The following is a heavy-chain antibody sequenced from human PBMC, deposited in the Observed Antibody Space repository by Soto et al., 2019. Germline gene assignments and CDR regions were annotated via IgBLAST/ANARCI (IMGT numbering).Heavy chain of an antibody. D-gene: IGHD6-6*01. V-gene: IGHV3-23*01. CDR3: AKRVPYSSSSPHLDY. CDR1: GFSFRTYG. Sequence: GGSLRLSCVASGFSFRTYGMTWVRQAPGKGLEWVSSISDSGGSTYYADSVKGRFTISRDNSKNSLYPQMNSLRAEDTAVYYCAKRVPYSSSSPHLDYWGQGTLVTVSS. CDR2: ISDSGGST. J-gene: IGHJ4*02.